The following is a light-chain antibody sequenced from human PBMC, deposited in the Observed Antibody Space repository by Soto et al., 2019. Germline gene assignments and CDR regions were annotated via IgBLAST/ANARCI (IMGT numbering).Light chain of an antibody. J-gene: IGKJ1*01. Sequence: EIVFTQSPGTLSLSPGERATLSCRASQSVSSSYLAWDQQKPGQAPRLLIYAASGRATGIPDRFSGSGSGTDFTLTISRLEPEDCAVYYCQQYGSSPWTFGQGTKVEIK. CDR3: QQYGSSPWT. CDR2: AAS. CDR1: QSVSSSY. V-gene: IGKV3-20*01.